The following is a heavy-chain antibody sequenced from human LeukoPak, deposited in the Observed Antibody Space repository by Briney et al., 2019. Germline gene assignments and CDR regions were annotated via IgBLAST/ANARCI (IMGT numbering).Heavy chain of an antibody. CDR2: ISKEGNGD. CDR3: TKLPTSYGDYGWDY. D-gene: IGHD4-17*01. Sequence: PGGSLRLSCAVSGFTFNTYGLHWVRQAPGKGLEWLAFISKEGNGDYYANSVKGRFTISRDNSKKTLYLQMNSLRDEDTAVYYCTKLPTSYGDYGWDYWGQGTLVIVSS. V-gene: IGHV3-30*18. J-gene: IGHJ4*02. CDR1: GFTFNTYG.